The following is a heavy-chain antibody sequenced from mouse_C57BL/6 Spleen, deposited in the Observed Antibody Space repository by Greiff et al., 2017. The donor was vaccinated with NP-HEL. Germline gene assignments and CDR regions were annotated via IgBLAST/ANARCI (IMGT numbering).Heavy chain of an antibody. CDR2: INPSTGGT. CDR1: GYSFTGYY. CDR3: ASYYDFAY. Sequence: EVQLQQSGPELVKPGASVKISCKASGYSFTGYYMNWVKQSPEKSLEWIGEINPSTGGTTYNQKFKAKATLTVDKSSRTAYMQLKSLTSEDSAVYYCASYYDFAYWGQGTLVTVSA. J-gene: IGHJ3*01. V-gene: IGHV1-42*01. D-gene: IGHD2-4*01.